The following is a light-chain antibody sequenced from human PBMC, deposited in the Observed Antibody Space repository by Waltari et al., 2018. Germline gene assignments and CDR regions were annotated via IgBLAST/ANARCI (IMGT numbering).Light chain of an antibody. CDR1: QSLNKNY. CDR2: GAS. J-gene: IGKJ2*01. CDR3: RQYGSSVMYT. Sequence: VLTQSPVILSLSPGESATLSCRASQSLNKNYLAWYRQKPGRAPTLLIFGASSRATGVPDGLSGSRCCADVFLLINSRVPDDVAVYYCRQYGSSVMYTFGQGTKVEIK. V-gene: IGKV3-20*01.